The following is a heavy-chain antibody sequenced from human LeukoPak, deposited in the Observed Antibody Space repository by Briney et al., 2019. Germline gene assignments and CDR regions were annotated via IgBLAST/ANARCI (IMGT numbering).Heavy chain of an antibody. CDR3: ARADSSGWYGD. D-gene: IGHD6-19*01. CDR2: IYYSGST. V-gene: IGHV4-39*07. CDR1: GGSISSSSYY. J-gene: IGHJ4*02. Sequence: SETLPLTCTVSGGSISSSSYYWGWIRQPPGKGLEWIGSIYYSGSTYYNPSLKSRVTISVDTSKNQFSLKLSSVTAADTAVYYCARADSSGWYGDWGQGTLVTVSS.